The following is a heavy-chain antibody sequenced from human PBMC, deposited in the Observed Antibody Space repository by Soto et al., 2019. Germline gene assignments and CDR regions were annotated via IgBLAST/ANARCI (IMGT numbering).Heavy chain of an antibody. D-gene: IGHD4-17*01. Sequence: GGSLRLSCAASGFTFSSYGMHWVRQAPGKGLEWVAVISYDGSNKYYADSVKGRFTISRDNSKNTLYLQMNSLRAEDTAVYYCAKGGPGDYFSGGFDYWGQGTLVTVSS. V-gene: IGHV3-30*18. CDR1: GFTFSSYG. J-gene: IGHJ4*02. CDR3: AKGGPGDYFSGGFDY. CDR2: ISYDGSNK.